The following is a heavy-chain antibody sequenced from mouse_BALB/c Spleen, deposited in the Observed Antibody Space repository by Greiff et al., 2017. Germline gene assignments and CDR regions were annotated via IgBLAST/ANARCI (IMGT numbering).Heavy chain of an antibody. J-gene: IGHJ2*01. D-gene: IGHD3-1*01. CDR3: ARGGARATSYFDY. CDR1: GFSLTSYG. CDR2: IWAGGST. Sequence: VQLQQSGPGLVAPSQSLSITCTVSGFSLTSYGVHWVRQPPGKGLEWLGIIWAGGSTNYNSALMSRLSISKDNSKSQVFLKMNSLQTDDTAMYYCARGGARATSYFDYWGQGTTLTVSS. V-gene: IGHV2-9*02.